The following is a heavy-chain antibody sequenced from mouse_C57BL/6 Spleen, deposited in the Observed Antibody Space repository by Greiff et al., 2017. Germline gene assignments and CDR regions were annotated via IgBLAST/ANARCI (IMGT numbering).Heavy chain of an antibody. D-gene: IGHD2-2*01. CDR2: IYPRSGNT. V-gene: IGHV1-81*01. CDR3: ARGLGADY. Sequence: LQESGAELARPGASVKLSCKASGYTFTSYGISWVKQRTGQGLEWIGEIYPRSGNTYYNEKFKGKATLTADKSSSTAYMELRSLTSEDSAVYFCARGLGADYWGQGTTLTVSS. J-gene: IGHJ2*01. CDR1: GYTFTSYG.